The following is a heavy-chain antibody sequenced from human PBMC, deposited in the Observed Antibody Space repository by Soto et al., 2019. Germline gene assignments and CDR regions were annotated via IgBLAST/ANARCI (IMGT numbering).Heavy chain of an antibody. Sequence: PGGSLRLSCAASGFTFSPHAMHWVRQGPGKGLGWVAVISYEGSNKYYAHSVKGRFTISRDNSKNTLYLQMNSLRAEDTAVYYWARERNTGYDYSYYYVMDVWGQGTTVTVSS. CDR3: ARERNTGYDYSYYYVMDV. J-gene: IGHJ6*02. V-gene: IGHV3-30-3*01. CDR1: GFTFSPHA. CDR2: ISYEGSNK. D-gene: IGHD5-18*01.